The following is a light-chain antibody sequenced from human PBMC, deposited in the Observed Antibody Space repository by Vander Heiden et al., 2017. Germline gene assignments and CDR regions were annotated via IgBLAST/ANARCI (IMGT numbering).Light chain of an antibody. V-gene: IGKV3-20*01. CDR3: QQYSDSLRT. CDR1: QSISSTY. CDR2: GAS. J-gene: IGKJ1*01. Sequence: EIVLTQSPGTLSLSPGERATLSGRASQSISSTYLAWYQQKPGQAPRLLIYGASSRATGIPDRFSGSGSGTDFTLTISRLEPDDFAVFYCQQYSDSLRTFGQGTKVEIK.